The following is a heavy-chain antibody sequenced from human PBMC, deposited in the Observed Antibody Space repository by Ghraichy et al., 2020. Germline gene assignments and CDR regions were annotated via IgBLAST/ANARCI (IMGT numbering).Heavy chain of an antibody. CDR3: ARLRSYSGSYSPTRRVASDDY. V-gene: IGHV3-30*04. CDR2: ISYDGSNK. J-gene: IGHJ4*02. Sequence: WGSLRLSCAASGFTFSSYAMHWVRQAPGKGLEWVAVISYDGSNKYYADSVKGRFTISRDNSKNTLYLQMNSLRAEDTAVYYCARLRSYSGSYSPTRRVASDDYWGQGTLVTVSS. CDR1: GFTFSSYA. D-gene: IGHD1-26*01.